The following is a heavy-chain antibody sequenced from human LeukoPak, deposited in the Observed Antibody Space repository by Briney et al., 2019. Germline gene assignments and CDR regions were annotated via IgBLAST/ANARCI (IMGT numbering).Heavy chain of an antibody. J-gene: IGHJ4*02. Sequence: SETLSLTCTVAGGSISSRTYYWGWIRQPPGKGLEWIGNIYYSGSTYYNPSLKSRITMSVDTSKNHFSLKLSSVTAADTAIYYCASLRVPGDFDYWGQGTLVTVSS. D-gene: IGHD1-14*01. V-gene: IGHV4-39*02. CDR2: IYYSGST. CDR1: GGSISSRTYY. CDR3: ASLRVPGDFDY.